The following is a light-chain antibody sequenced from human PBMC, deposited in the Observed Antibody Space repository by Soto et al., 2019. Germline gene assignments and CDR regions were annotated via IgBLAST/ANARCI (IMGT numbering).Light chain of an antibody. J-gene: IGKJ1*01. Sequence: EIVMTQSPAVLSVSPGERATLSCRASQNIRFNLAWYQQKPGQAPRLLISAASTRATGIPARFSGSGSGTEFTLTISSLQSADFEIYYCHQYDNWQGAFGQGTKVDIX. CDR1: QNIRFN. CDR3: HQYDNWQGA. CDR2: AAS. V-gene: IGKV3-15*01.